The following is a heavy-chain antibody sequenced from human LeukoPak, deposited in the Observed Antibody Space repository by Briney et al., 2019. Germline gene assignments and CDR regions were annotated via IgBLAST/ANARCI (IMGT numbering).Heavy chain of an antibody. CDR3: ASGVGLTLMDF. CDR2: INTDGSST. Sequence: WGSLTRSCAASGFTFSSYWMHWVRQAPGKGLVWVSRINTDGSSTTYADSVKGRFTISRDNAKNTLYLQMNSLRAEDTAVYYCASGVGLTLMDFWGQGTLLTVSS. CDR1: GFTFSSYW. V-gene: IGHV3-74*01. D-gene: IGHD1-26*01. J-gene: IGHJ1*01.